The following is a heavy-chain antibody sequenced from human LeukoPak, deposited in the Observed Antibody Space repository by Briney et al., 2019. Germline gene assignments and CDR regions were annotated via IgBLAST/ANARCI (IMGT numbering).Heavy chain of an antibody. V-gene: IGHV4-39*07. CDR2: IYYSGTT. Sequence: SETLSLTCSVSRGSISSPNYYWGWIRQSPGKGLEWIGNIYYSGTTYYNPSLPSLKSRVTILIDTSKNQFSLRLRSVTAADTAFFFCAGLRKGGGVFDFWGKGKGVPVFS. J-gene: IGHJ3*01. CDR3: AGLRKGGGVFDF. D-gene: IGHD2-8*01. CDR1: RGSISSPNYY.